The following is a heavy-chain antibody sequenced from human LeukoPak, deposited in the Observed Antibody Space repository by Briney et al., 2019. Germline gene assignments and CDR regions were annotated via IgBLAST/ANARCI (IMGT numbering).Heavy chain of an antibody. D-gene: IGHD6-19*01. V-gene: IGHV1-2*02. J-gene: IGHJ4*02. CDR2: INPNRGDT. CDR1: EYTFTDYY. Sequence: ASVKVSCKASEYTFTDYYIYWVRQAPGQGLEWMGWINPNRGDTNYAQKFQGRVTMTRDTSISTAYMELSRLRSDDTAVYYCARRTMAVSGFDYWGQGTLVTVSS. CDR3: ARRTMAVSGFDY.